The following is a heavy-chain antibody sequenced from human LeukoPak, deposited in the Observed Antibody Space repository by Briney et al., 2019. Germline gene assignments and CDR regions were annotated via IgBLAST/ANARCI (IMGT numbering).Heavy chain of an antibody. CDR1: GGSISSYY. D-gene: IGHD2-2*01. Sequence: SETLSLTCTVSGGSISSYYWSWIRQPAGKGLEWIGRIHTSGSTNYNPSLKSRVTMSVDTSKKQFSLKVTSVTAADTAVYYCARDPASLPNDAFDIWGQGTMVTVSS. CDR3: ARDPASLPNDAFDI. CDR2: IHTSGST. V-gene: IGHV4-4*07. J-gene: IGHJ3*02.